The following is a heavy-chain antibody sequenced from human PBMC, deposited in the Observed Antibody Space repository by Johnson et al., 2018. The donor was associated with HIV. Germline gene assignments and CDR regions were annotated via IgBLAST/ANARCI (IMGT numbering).Heavy chain of an antibody. D-gene: IGHD5-12*01. CDR1: GFTFSSYG. Sequence: QVQLVESGGGVVQPRTSLRLSCAASGFTFSSYGIHWVRQAPGKGLEWVAFIWHDGRDVYYADSVKGRFTVSRDNSKNAVYLQMNSLGAGDTAVYYCAKDQHGPLVPTVMRDDAFDIWGQGTMVTVSS. J-gene: IGHJ3*02. V-gene: IGHV3-33*03. CDR3: AKDQHGPLVPTVMRDDAFDI. CDR2: IWHDGRDV.